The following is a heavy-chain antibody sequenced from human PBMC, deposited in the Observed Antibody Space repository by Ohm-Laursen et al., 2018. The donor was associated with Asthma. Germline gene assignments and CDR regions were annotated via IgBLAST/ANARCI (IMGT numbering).Heavy chain of an antibody. J-gene: IGHJ5*02. CDR3: VREAAGFDP. D-gene: IGHD6-25*01. CDR2: ISTASSFI. V-gene: IGHV3-21*06. CDR1: GYTFSRYS. Sequence: GSLRLSCAASGYTFSRYSIHWVRQIPGKGLEWVASISTASSFIYYADSVRGRFTTSRDDAKNSLFLQMNSLRVDDTAVYYCVREAAGFDPWGQGTLVTVSS.